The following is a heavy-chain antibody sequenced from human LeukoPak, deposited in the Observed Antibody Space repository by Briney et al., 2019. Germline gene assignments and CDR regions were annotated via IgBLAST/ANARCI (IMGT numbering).Heavy chain of an antibody. CDR2: ISSGGSTI. D-gene: IGHD4-17*01. V-gene: IGHV3-11*04. Sequence: GGSLRLSCAASGFTFSDYYMSWIRQAPGKGLEWVSYISSGGSTIYYAGSVKDRFTISRDNAKKSLYLQMKSLRAEDTAVYYCARDYGDPRYYYYYMDVWGKGTTVTVSS. J-gene: IGHJ6*03. CDR3: ARDYGDPRYYYYYMDV. CDR1: GFTFSDYY.